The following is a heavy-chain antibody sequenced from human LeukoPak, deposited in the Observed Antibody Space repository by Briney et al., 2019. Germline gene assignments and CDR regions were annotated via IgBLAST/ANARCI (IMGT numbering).Heavy chain of an antibody. J-gene: IGHJ4*02. CDR1: GGSIRSSSYY. V-gene: IGHV4-39*07. D-gene: IGHD1-26*01. CDR3: ARDRSGSYYWGD. Sequence: PSETLSLTCIVSGGSIRSSSYYWGWIRQPPGKGLEWIGSIYYSGSTYYNPSLKSRVTISVDTSKNQFSLKLRSVTAADTAVYYCARDRSGSYYWGDWGQGTLVTVSS. CDR2: IYYSGST.